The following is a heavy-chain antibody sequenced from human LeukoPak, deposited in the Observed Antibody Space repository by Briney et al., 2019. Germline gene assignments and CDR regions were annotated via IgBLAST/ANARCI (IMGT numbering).Heavy chain of an antibody. CDR1: GGTFSSYA. D-gene: IGHD5-18*01. CDR3: ARSSDTAMPTRY. CDR2: IIPIFGTA. V-gene: IGHV1-69*05. J-gene: IGHJ4*02. Sequence: SVKVSCKASGGTFSSYAISWVRQAPGQGLEWMGRIIPIFGTANYAQRFQGRVTITTDESTSTAYMELSSLRSEDTAVYYCARSSDTAMPTRYWGQGTLVTVSS.